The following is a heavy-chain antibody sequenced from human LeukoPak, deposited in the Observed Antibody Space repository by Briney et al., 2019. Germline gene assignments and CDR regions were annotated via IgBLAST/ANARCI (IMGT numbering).Heavy chain of an antibody. CDR1: GYTFTSYG. V-gene: IGHV1-18*01. J-gene: IGHJ2*01. CDR3: ARERGKGVPRGYFDL. Sequence: ASVKVSCKASGYTFTSYGISWVRQAPGQGLEWMGWISAYNGNTNYAQKLQGRVTMTTDTSTGTAYMELRSLRSDDTAVYYCARERGKGVPRGYFDLWGRGTLVTVSS. CDR2: ISAYNGNT. D-gene: IGHD3-10*01.